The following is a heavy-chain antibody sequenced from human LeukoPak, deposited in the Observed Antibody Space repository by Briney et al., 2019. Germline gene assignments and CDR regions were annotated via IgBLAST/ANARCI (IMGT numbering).Heavy chain of an antibody. J-gene: IGHJ4*02. Sequence: GGSLRLSCAASGFTFSSYSMNWVRQAPGKGLEWVSSISSSSSYIYYADSVKGRFTISRDNAKNSLYLQMNSLRAEDRAVYYCARDISASSGYPDYWGQGTLVTVSS. CDR2: ISSSSSYI. CDR3: ARDISASSGYPDY. D-gene: IGHD3-22*01. CDR1: GFTFSSYS. V-gene: IGHV3-21*01.